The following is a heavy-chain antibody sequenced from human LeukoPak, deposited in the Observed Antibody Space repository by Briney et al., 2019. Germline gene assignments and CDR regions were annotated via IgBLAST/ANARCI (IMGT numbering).Heavy chain of an antibody. CDR2: IYHSGST. CDR3: ARERRYSARPDAFDI. CDR1: GGSISSGGYY. J-gene: IGHJ3*02. D-gene: IGHD6-6*01. V-gene: IGHV4-30-2*01. Sequence: SQTLSLTCTVSGGSISSGGYYWSWIRQPPGKGLEWIGYIYHSGSTYYNPSLKSRVTISVDRSKNQFSLKLSSVTAADTAVYYCARERRYSARPDAFDIWGQGTMVTVSS.